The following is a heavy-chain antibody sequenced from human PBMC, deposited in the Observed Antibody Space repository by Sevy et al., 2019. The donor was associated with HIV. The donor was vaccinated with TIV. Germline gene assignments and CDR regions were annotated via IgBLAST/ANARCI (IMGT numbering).Heavy chain of an antibody. CDR1: GGSFSGYY. CDR3: GGAKDGYNPLDY. J-gene: IGHJ4*02. V-gene: IGHV4-34*01. D-gene: IGHD5-12*01. CDR2: IKHSGST. Sequence: SETLSLTCAVYGGSFSGYYWSWIRLPPGKGLEWIGEIKHSGSTNDNPSLKSRVTISVDTSKNQFSLKLSSVTAADTAVYCCGGAKDGYNPLDYWGQGTLVTVSS.